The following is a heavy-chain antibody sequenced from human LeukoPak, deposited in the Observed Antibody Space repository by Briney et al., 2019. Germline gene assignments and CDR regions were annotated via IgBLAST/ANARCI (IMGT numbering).Heavy chain of an antibody. CDR1: GGPISSGGYY. V-gene: IGHV4-31*03. Sequence: SETLSLTCTVSGGPISSGGYYWSWIRQHPGKGLEWIGYIYYSGSTYYNPSLKSRVTISVDTSKNQFSLKLSSVTAADTAVYYCARTGIAAALDYWGQGTLVTVSS. J-gene: IGHJ4*02. CDR3: ARTGIAAALDY. D-gene: IGHD6-13*01. CDR2: IYYSGST.